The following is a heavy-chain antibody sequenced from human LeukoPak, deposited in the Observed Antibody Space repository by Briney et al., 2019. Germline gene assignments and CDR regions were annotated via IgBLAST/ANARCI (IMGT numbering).Heavy chain of an antibody. CDR1: GFTFSGYS. CDR2: ISSASSYI. J-gene: IGHJ4*02. CDR3: ARDGSGLYYFDY. D-gene: IGHD3-10*01. V-gene: IGHV3-21*01. Sequence: GGSLRLSCAASGFTFSGYSMNWVRQAPGKGLEWVSSISSASSYIYYTDSVKGRFTISRDNAKNSLYLQMNSLRAEDTAVYYCARDGSGLYYFDYWGQGTLVTVSS.